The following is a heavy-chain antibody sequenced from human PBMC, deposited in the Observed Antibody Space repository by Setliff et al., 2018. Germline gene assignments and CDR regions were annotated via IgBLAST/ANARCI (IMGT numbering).Heavy chain of an antibody. V-gene: IGHV1-18*01. D-gene: IGHD2-21*01. CDR1: GYNFITFG. J-gene: IGHJ4*02. Sequence: ASVKVSCKTSGYNFITFGISWVRQAPGQGLEWMGWISPYNEKTNYAEKFQGRVTMTRDTSTSTVYMEVSSLRSDDTAVYYCARKEIPSDYWGQGTLVTVSS. CDR3: ARKEIPSDY. CDR2: ISPYNEKT.